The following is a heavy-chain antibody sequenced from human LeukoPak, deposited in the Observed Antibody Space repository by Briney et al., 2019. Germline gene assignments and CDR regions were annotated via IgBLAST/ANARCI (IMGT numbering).Heavy chain of an antibody. CDR3: AKDRHNWGLDY. D-gene: IGHD7-27*01. J-gene: IGHJ4*02. CDR1: GFTFKNFY. V-gene: IGHV3-23*01. Sequence: GGSLRLSCAASGFTFKNFYMSWVRQAPGKGLEWVSGISNSGGRTFYADSVKGRFTISRDDSKNTLYLQMNSLRAEDAAVYYCAKDRHNWGLDYWGQGTLVTVSS. CDR2: ISNSGGRT.